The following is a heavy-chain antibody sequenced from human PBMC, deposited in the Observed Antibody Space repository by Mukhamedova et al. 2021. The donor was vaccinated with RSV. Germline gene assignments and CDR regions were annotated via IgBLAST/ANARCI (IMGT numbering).Heavy chain of an antibody. J-gene: IGHJ1*01. Sequence: EYMGIIYPGDSDARYNPSFRGHVTLSVDKSTNSAYLQWSSLQASDTATYYCARQGDAPAVAQHPEYFQYWGQGTVVTVSS. V-gene: IGHV5-51*01. CDR3: ARQGDAPAVAQHPEYFQY. CDR2: IYPGDSDA. D-gene: IGHD6-19*01.